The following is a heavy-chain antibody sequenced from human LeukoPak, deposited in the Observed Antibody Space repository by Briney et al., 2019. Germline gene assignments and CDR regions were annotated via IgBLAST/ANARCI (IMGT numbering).Heavy chain of an antibody. D-gene: IGHD2-2*01. Sequence: TSETLSLTCTVSGGSISSYYWSWIRQPPGKGLEWIGYIYYSGSTNYNPSLKSRVTISVDTSKNQFSLKLSSVTAADTAVYYCARGYCSSTSCYYDYYYYMDVWGKGTTVTVSS. CDR2: IYYSGST. V-gene: IGHV4-59*01. CDR1: GGSISSYY. J-gene: IGHJ6*03. CDR3: ARGYCSSTSCYYDYYYYMDV.